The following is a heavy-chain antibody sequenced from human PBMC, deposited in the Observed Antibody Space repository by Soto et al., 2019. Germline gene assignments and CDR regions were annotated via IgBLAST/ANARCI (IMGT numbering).Heavy chain of an antibody. CDR3: ARDAVYYDILTGYRKGYYFDY. J-gene: IGHJ4*02. Sequence: SETLSLTCTVSGGSISSYYWSWIRQPPGKGLEWIGYIYYSGSTYYNPSLKSRVTISVDTSKNQFSLKLSSVTAADTAVYYCARDAVYYDILTGYRKGYYFDYWGQGTLVTVSS. D-gene: IGHD3-9*01. CDR2: IYYSGST. CDR1: GGSISSYY. V-gene: IGHV4-59*12.